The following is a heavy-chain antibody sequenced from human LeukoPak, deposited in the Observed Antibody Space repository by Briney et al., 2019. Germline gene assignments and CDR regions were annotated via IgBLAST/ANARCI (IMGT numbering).Heavy chain of an antibody. Sequence: PSETLSLTCAVYGGSFSGYYWSWIRQPPGKGLEWIGEINHSGSTSYNPSLKSRVTISVDTSKNQFSLKLSSVTAADTAVYYCASRYYYDSSALYHFDYWGQGTLVTVSS. CDR1: GGSFSGYY. V-gene: IGHV4-34*01. CDR3: ASRYYYDSSALYHFDY. D-gene: IGHD3-22*01. CDR2: INHSGST. J-gene: IGHJ4*02.